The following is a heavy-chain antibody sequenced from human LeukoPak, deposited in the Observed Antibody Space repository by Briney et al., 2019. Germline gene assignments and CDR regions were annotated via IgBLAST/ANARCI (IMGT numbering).Heavy chain of an antibody. CDR1: GFTFSSYA. V-gene: IGHV3-23*01. D-gene: IGHD3-3*01. J-gene: IGHJ4*02. Sequence: PGGSLRLSCAASGFTFSSYAMSWVRQAPGKGLEWVSAISGSGGSTYYAASVKGRFTISRDNSKNTLYLQMNSLRAEDTAVYYCAKSAGGHDFWSGYDYWGQGTLVTVSS. CDR3: AKSAGGHDFWSGYDY. CDR2: ISGSGGST.